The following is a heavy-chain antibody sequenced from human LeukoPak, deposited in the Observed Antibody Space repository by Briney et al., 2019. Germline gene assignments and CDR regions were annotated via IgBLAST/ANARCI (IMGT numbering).Heavy chain of an antibody. CDR3: VRDVWGDRDSYFDY. Sequence: GGSLRLSCAASGFSFSSYWMHWVRQAPGKGLVWVSRINTDWSSTCYVDSVTGRFTMSRDNAKNTLYLQMNSLRAEDTAVYYCVRDVWGDRDSYFDYWGEGTLVTVSS. V-gene: IGHV3-74*01. D-gene: IGHD2-21*01. J-gene: IGHJ4*02. CDR1: GFSFSSYW. CDR2: INTDWSST.